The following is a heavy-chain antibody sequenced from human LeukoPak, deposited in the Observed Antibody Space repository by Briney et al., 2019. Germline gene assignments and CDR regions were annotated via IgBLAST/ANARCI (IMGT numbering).Heavy chain of an antibody. CDR2: IIPIFGTA. CDR3: ARTLTRFGEAYDAFDI. J-gene: IGHJ3*02. V-gene: IGHV1-69*05. Sequence: ASVKVSCKASGGTFSSYAISWVRQAPGQGLEWMGGIIPIFGTANYAQKFQGRVTITTDESTSTAYMELRSLRSDDTAVYYCARTLTRFGEAYDAFDIWGQGTMVTVSS. D-gene: IGHD3-10*01. CDR1: GGTFSSYA.